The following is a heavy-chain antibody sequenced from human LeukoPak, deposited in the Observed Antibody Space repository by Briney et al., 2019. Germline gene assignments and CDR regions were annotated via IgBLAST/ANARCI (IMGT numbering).Heavy chain of an antibody. V-gene: IGHV3-11*04. CDR2: ISSSGSTI. Sequence: PVGYLRLYCAASGFTCIDYYRRWIHQAPVNGLERISSISSSGSTIYYADSVKGRFTISRDNAKNSLYLQMNSLRAEDTAFFFQAEDGIRDFDWLTHFDYWGQGTLVTVSS. CDR1: GFTCIDYY. J-gene: IGHJ4*02. D-gene: IGHD3-9*01. CDR3: AEDGIRDFDWLTHFDY.